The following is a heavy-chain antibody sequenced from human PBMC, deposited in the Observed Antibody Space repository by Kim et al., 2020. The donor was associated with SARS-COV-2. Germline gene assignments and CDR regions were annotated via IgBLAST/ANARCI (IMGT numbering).Heavy chain of an antibody. Sequence: SETLSLTCTVSGGSISSSSYYWGWIRQPPGKGLEWIGSIYYSGSTYYNPSLKSRVTISVDTSKNQFSLKLSSVTAADTAVYYCASLRRGYSYEVYFDYWGQGTLVTVSS. V-gene: IGHV4-39*01. CDR3: ASLRRGYSYEVYFDY. CDR1: GGSISSSSYY. D-gene: IGHD3-22*01. J-gene: IGHJ4*02. CDR2: IYYSGST.